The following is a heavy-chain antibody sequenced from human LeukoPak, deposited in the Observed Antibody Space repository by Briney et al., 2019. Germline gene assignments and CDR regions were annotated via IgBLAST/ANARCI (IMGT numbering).Heavy chain of an antibody. D-gene: IGHD1-26*01. V-gene: IGHV1-69*06. CDR2: IIPIFGTA. CDR1: GGTFSSYA. CDR3: ARGALVGAHLLSY. Sequence: ASVKVSCNASGGTFSSYAISWVRQAPGQGLEWMGGIIPIFGTANYAQKFQGRVTITADKSTSTAYMELSSLRSEDTAVYYCARGALVGAHLLSYWGQGTLVTVSS. J-gene: IGHJ4*02.